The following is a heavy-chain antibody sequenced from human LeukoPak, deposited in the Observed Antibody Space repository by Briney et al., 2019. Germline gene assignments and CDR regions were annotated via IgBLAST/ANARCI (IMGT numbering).Heavy chain of an antibody. CDR2: IYPGDSET. J-gene: IGHJ6*03. D-gene: IGHD4-23*01. CDR1: GYSFTNYW. CDR3: ARHQGTVVTPDYYYMDV. Sequence: GESLKISCKGSGYSFTNYWIGWVRQMPGKGLEWMGIIYPGDSETKYSPSFQGQVTISVDKSISTAYLQWSSLKASDTAIYYCARHQGTVVTPDYYYMDVWGKGTTVTVTS. V-gene: IGHV5-51*01.